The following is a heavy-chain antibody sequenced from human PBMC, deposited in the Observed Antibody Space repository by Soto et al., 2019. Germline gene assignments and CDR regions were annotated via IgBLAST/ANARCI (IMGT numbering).Heavy chain of an antibody. Sequence: GGTLRLSCAASDFDFSGYGMHWVRQSPGKGLEWVAASSYDGIETFYADSAKGRFTVSKEMSKNTAFLQMNALRHEDTAVYFCARDSGWPILNFDNWGQGTPVTVSS. CDR2: SSYDGIET. J-gene: IGHJ4*02. CDR1: DFDFSGYG. D-gene: IGHD3-10*01. V-gene: IGHV3-30*03. CDR3: ARDSGWPILNFDN.